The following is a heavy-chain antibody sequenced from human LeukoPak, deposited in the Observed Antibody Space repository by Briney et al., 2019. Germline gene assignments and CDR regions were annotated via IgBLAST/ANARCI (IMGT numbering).Heavy chain of an antibody. J-gene: IGHJ4*02. D-gene: IGHD1-1*01. CDR3: AKDRAGLGTTPFDY. CDR1: GFTFSSYG. CDR2: IPYDGSNK. V-gene: IGHV3-30*18. Sequence: GGSLRLSCAASGFTFSSYGMHWVRQAPGKGLEWVAVIPYDGSNKYYADSVKGRFTISRDNSKNTLYLQMNSLRAEDTAVYYWAKDRAGLGTTPFDYGAQGPLVTVPS.